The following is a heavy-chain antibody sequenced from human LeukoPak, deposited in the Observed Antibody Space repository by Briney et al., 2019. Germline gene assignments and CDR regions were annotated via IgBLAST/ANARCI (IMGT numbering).Heavy chain of an antibody. Sequence: PGGSLRLSCAASGFTFSSYSMNWVRPAPGKGLEWVSSISCGSSYIYYADSVKDRFTISRDNAKNSLYLQMNSLRGEDTAVYYCARIYSNGCPDYWGQGTLVTVSS. CDR2: ISCGSSYI. CDR1: GFTFSSYS. CDR3: ARIYSNGCPDY. J-gene: IGHJ4*02. D-gene: IGHD6-19*01. V-gene: IGHV3-21*01.